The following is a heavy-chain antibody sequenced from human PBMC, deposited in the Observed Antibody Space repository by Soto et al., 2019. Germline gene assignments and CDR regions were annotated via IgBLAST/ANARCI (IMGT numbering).Heavy chain of an antibody. D-gene: IGHD6-13*01. CDR2: ISYDGSNK. CDR1: GFTFTSYG. CDR3: AKDLLAGAASKVADY. Sequence: QVQLVESGGGVVQPGRSLRLSCAASGFTFTSYGMHWVRQAPGKGLEWVAVISYDGSNKYYADSVNGRFTISRDNSXXTLYLQVNSLRAEDTAVYYCAKDLLAGAASKVADYWGQGTLVTVSS. V-gene: IGHV3-30*18. J-gene: IGHJ4*02.